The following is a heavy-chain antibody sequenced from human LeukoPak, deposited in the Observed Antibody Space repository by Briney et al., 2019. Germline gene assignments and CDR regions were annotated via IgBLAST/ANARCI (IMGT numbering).Heavy chain of an antibody. D-gene: IGHD3-22*01. V-gene: IGHV1-2*02. Sequence: ASVKVSCKASGYTFTSYYLHWARQAPGQGLEWMGWINPNSGGTNYAQKFQGRVTMTRDTSISTAYMELSRLRSDDTAEYYCARALYYDSSGYYSSSYYYFQHWGQGTLVTVSS. CDR3: ARALYYDSSGYYSSSYYYFQH. J-gene: IGHJ1*01. CDR1: GYTFTSYY. CDR2: INPNSGGT.